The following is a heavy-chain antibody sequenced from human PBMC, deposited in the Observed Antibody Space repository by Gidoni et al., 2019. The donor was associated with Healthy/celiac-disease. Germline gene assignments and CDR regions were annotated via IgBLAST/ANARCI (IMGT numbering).Heavy chain of an antibody. CDR1: GFTFSSYA. J-gene: IGHJ5*02. D-gene: IGHD3-16*01. V-gene: IGHV3-30-3*01. Sequence: QVQLVESGGGVVQPGRYLRLSCAASGFTFSSYAMHWVRQAPGKGLEWVAVISYDGSNKYYADSVKGRFTISRDNSKNTLYLQMNSLRAEDTAVYYCARGAYRTGGGWFDPWGQGTLVTVSS. CDR3: ARGAYRTGGGWFDP. CDR2: ISYDGSNK.